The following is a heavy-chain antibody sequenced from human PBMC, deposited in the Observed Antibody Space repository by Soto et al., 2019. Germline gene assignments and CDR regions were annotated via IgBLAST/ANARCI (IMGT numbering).Heavy chain of an antibody. CDR2: IYHSGST. Sequence: QVQLQESGPGLVRPSGTLSLTCAVSGASISSTTSGNWWSWVRQPPGKGLEWIGEIYHSGSTNYNPPLKCRVPMSVEQSKNHFSLKLSSVTAADTAVYYCARMVGATLVDFWGQGTLVTVSS. CDR3: ARMVGATLVDF. CDR1: GASISSTTSGNW. V-gene: IGHV4-4*02. J-gene: IGHJ4*02. D-gene: IGHD1-26*01.